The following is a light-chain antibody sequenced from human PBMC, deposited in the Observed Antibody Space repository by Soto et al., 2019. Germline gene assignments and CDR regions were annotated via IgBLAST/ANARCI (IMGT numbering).Light chain of an antibody. J-gene: IGKJ1*01. V-gene: IGKV3-20*01. CDR1: QSVSSSY. CDR3: QQYGSSPKT. CDR2: GAS. Sequence: IVLTHSPGTLSFSPGEMATLSFRASQSVSSSYLAWYQQKPGQAPRLLIYGASSRATGIPDRFSGSGSGTDFTLTISRLEPEDFAVYYCQQYGSSPKTFGQGTKVDIK.